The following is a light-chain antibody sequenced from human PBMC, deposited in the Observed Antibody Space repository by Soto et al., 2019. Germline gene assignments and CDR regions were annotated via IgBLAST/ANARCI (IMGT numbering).Light chain of an antibody. CDR2: GAS. V-gene: IGKV3-20*01. Sequence: EIVLTQSPGTLSLSPGERATLSCRASQSVSSSYLAWYQQKPGQAPRLLIYGASSRATGIPDRFSGSGSGTDFTLTISRLEPEDFAVYYCQQYGGAPMHTFGQGTKLELK. CDR3: QQYGGAPMHT. CDR1: QSVSSSY. J-gene: IGKJ2*01.